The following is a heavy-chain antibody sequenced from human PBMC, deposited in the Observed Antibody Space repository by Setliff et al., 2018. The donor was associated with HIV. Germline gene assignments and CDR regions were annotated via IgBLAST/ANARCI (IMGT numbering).Heavy chain of an antibody. Sequence: SETLSLTCTVSGGSISTHYWNWIRQPPGKGLEWIGYIYNSGSTNYNPSLKSRVIISVDTSNNQISLKLTSVTAADTAVYYCTIPASSLAPNWGRGTQVTVSS. CDR3: TIPASSLAPN. CDR1: GGSISTHY. CDR2: IYNSGST. J-gene: IGHJ4*02. V-gene: IGHV4-4*08.